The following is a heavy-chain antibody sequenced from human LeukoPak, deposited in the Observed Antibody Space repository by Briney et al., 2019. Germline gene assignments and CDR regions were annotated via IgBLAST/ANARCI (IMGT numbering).Heavy chain of an antibody. V-gene: IGHV3-33*01. Sequence: PGRSLRLSCAASGFTFSSYGMHWVRQAPGKGLEWVAVIWYDGSNKYYADSVKGRFTISRDNSKNTLYLQMYSLRAEDTAVYYCAREVVTAVASWFDPWGQGTLVTVSS. D-gene: IGHD2-21*02. CDR2: IWYDGSNK. CDR1: GFTFSSYG. J-gene: IGHJ5*02. CDR3: AREVVTAVASWFDP.